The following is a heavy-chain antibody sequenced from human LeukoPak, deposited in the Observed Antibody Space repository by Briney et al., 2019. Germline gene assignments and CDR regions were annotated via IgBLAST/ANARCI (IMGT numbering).Heavy chain of an antibody. CDR1: GYTFTGYY. Sequence: ASVKVSCKASGYTFTGYYMHWVRQAPGQGLEWMGWINPNSGGTNYAQKFQGRVTMTRDTSISTAYMELSRLRSDDTAVYYCASSPYYAYVWGSYPINWGQGTLVTVSS. CDR3: ASSPYYAYVWGSYPIN. D-gene: IGHD3-16*02. J-gene: IGHJ4*02. CDR2: INPNSGGT. V-gene: IGHV1-2*02.